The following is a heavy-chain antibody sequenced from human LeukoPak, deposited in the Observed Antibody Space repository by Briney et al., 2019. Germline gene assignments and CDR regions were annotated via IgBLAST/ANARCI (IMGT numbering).Heavy chain of an antibody. J-gene: IGHJ5*02. D-gene: IGHD3-10*01. CDR1: GGSFSGDY. CDR2: INHSGST. CDR3: ASGYGSGSQYNWFDP. V-gene: IGHV4-34*01. Sequence: SETLSLTCAVYGGSFSGDYWSWIRQPPGKGLEWIGEINHSGSTNYNPSLKSRVTISIDTSKNQFSLKLSSVTAADTAVYYCASGYGSGSQYNWFDPWGQGTLVTVSS.